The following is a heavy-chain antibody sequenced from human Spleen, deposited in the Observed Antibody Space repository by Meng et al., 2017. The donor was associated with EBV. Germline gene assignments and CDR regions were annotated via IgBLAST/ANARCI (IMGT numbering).Heavy chain of an antibody. V-gene: IGHV4-4*02. Sequence: QVQLEESGPGPVKPSGALSLTCGVSGGYISRNNCWSWIRQPLGKGLEWIAEICHSISTNYNPSLKSGTPISADRSKNLLSLMLSSVTAADTAVYYCAKTMGATAPGYWGQGTLVTVSS. D-gene: IGHD1-26*01. CDR1: GGYISRNNC. CDR3: AKTMGATAPGY. J-gene: IGHJ4*02. CDR2: ICHSIST.